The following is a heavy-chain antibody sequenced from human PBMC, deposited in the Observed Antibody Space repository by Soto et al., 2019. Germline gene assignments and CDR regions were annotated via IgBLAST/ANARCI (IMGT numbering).Heavy chain of an antibody. CDR2: LIPIFGAA. V-gene: IGHV1-69*01. CDR1: GGTFTNYV. Sequence: QVQLVQSGAEVRKPGSSVKVSCKISGGTFTNYVISWLRQAPGQGLEWMGGLIPIFGAANLAQKFQGRVTRTAYDSTSTVNMELRSLTSEDTAVYNCARGRSSPNFDPWGPGTLVTVS. CDR3: ARGRSSPNFDP. J-gene: IGHJ5*02.